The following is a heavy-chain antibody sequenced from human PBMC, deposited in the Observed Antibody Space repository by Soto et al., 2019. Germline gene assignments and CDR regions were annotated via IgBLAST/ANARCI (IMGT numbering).Heavy chain of an antibody. CDR1: GGSFTSNNW. Sequence: SETLSLTCAVSGGSFTSNNWWTWVRQPPGQGLEWIGEIYRTGSTNYNPSLKSRVPISLDKSENQFSLKVTSLTAADTAVYYCASRDPGISVDYWGQGTLVTVSS. V-gene: IGHV4-4*02. D-gene: IGHD1-26*01. CDR3: ASRDPGISVDY. CDR2: IYRTGST. J-gene: IGHJ4*02.